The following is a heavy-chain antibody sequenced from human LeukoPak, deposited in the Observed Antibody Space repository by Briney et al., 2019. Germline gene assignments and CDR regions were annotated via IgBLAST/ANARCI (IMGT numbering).Heavy chain of an antibody. V-gene: IGHV4-4*07. CDR2: IYTSGST. D-gene: IGHD6-13*01. CDR1: GGSIRSYY. Sequence: SETLSLTCTVSGGSIRSYYWSWIRQPAGKGLEWIGRIYTSGSTNYYPSLKSRVTMSVDTSKNQFSLKLSSVTAADTAVYYCATTLSSSWYYNWFDPWGQGTLVTVSS. CDR3: ATTLSSSWYYNWFDP. J-gene: IGHJ5*02.